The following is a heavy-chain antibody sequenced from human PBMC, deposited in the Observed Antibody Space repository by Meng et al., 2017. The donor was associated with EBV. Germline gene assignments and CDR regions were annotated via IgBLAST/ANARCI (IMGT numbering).Heavy chain of an antibody. Sequence: EQLGQSGGQVKKPWALVMVSCNASGYTCTSYYLHWGRQAPGQGLEWMGIIIPAGGNTNYAQKFRGRFTMTRDTSTSTVYMDLSILTSEDTAVYYCVRELVGGTFDYWGQGTLVTVSS. D-gene: IGHD1/OR15-1a*01. V-gene: IGHV1-46*01. CDR3: VRELVGGTFDY. CDR1: GYTCTSYY. CDR2: IIPAGGNT. J-gene: IGHJ4*02.